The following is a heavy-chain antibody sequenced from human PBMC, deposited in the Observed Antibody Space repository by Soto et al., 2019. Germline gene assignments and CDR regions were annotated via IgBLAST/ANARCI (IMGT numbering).Heavy chain of an antibody. CDR2: IYYSGST. CDR3: ARGGRRSPGMDV. Sequence: QVQLQESGPGLVKPSQTLSLTCTVSGGSISSGGYYWSWIRQHPGKGLEWIGYIYYSGSTYYNPSPKSRVTISVDTSKNQFSLKLSSVTAADTAVYSCARGGRRSPGMDVWGQGTTVTVSS. CDR1: GGSISSGGYY. J-gene: IGHJ6*02. V-gene: IGHV4-31*03.